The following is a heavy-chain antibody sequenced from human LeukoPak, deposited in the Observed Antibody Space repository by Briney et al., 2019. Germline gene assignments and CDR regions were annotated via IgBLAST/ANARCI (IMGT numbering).Heavy chain of an antibody. CDR2: LYSGEGA. V-gene: IGHV3-53*01. Sequence: PGGSLRPSCAASWFTVSSNYMSWVRQAPGKGMEWVSVLYSGEGAYYADSVKGRFSISRDNSKRTLYLQMNSRRAEETAVYYCASGAGRTSCLDYWGQGTLVTVSS. CDR3: ASGAGRTSCLDY. D-gene: IGHD2-2*01. J-gene: IGHJ4*02. CDR1: WFTVSSNY.